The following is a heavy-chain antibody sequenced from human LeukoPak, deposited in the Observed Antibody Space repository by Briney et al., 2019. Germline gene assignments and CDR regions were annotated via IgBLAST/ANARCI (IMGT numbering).Heavy chain of an antibody. CDR2: TNTEGTST. CDR1: GFTFSSYW. J-gene: IGHJ4*02. Sequence: GGSLRLSCAASGFTFSSYWMHWVRQAPGKGLVWVSRTNTEGTSTWYADSVKGRFTVSRDNSKNTVYLQMNSLRAEDTAVYYCASKQGDYWGQGTLVTVSS. V-gene: IGHV3-74*01. CDR3: ASKQGDY.